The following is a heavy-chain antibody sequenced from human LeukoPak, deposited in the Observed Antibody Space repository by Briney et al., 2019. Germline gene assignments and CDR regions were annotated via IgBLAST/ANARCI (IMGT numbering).Heavy chain of an antibody. CDR1: GYTFTSYD. CDR3: ARGLGRITIFGVVTRKYNWFDP. Sequence: ASVKVSCKASGYTFTSYDINWVRQATGQGLEWMGWMNPNSGNTGYAQKFQGRFTMTRNTSISTAYMELSSLRSEDTAVYYCARGLGRITIFGVVTRKYNWFDPWGQGTLVTVSS. CDR2: MNPNSGNT. D-gene: IGHD3-3*01. J-gene: IGHJ5*02. V-gene: IGHV1-8*01.